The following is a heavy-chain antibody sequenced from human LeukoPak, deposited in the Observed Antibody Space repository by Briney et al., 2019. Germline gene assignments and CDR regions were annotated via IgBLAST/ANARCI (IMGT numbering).Heavy chain of an antibody. CDR1: GFTFSSYG. D-gene: IGHD5-12*01. V-gene: IGHV3-30*18. J-gene: IGHJ4*02. CDR3: AKGANSGYDLDY. Sequence: GGSLRLSCAASGFTFSSYGMHWVRQAPGKGLEWVAVISYDGSNNYYADSVKGRFTISRDNSKNTLCLQMNSLRAEDTAVYYCAKGANSGYDLDYWGQGTLVTVSS. CDR2: ISYDGSNN.